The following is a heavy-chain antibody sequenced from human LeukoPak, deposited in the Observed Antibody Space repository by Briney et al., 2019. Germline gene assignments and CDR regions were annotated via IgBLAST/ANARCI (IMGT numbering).Heavy chain of an antibody. V-gene: IGHV4-31*03. CDR2: IYYSGST. CDR1: GGSISGTDLY. J-gene: IGHJ4*02. CDR3: ARDSKSPGYYDSSGYYRYFDY. D-gene: IGHD3-22*01. Sequence: PSETLSLTCTVSGGSISGTDLYWGWIRQHPGKGLEWIGYIYYSGSTYYNPSLKSRVTISVDTSKNQFSLKLSSVTAADTAVYYCARDSKSPGYYDSSGYYRYFDYWGQGTLVTVSS.